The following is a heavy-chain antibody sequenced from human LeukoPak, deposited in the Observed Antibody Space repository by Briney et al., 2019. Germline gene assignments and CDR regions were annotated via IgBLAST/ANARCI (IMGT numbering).Heavy chain of an antibody. CDR1: GFTFSSYA. CDR3: ARGPLYYDFWSGYGAFDI. CDR2: ISGSGGST. D-gene: IGHD3-3*01. Sequence: PGGSLRLSCAASGFTFSSYAMSWVRQAPGKGLEWVSAISGSGGSTYYADSVKGRFTISRDNSKNTLYLQMNSLRAEDTAVYYCARGPLYYDFWSGYGAFDIWGQGTMVTVSS. V-gene: IGHV3-23*01. J-gene: IGHJ3*02.